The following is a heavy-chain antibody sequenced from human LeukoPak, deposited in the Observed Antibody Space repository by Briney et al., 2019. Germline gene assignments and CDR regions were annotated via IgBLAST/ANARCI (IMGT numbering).Heavy chain of an antibody. V-gene: IGHV1-2*02. J-gene: IGHJ4*02. CDR2: INPNSGGT. Sequence: GASVKVSCKASGYTFTSYGISWVRQAPGQGLEWMGWINPNSGGTNYAQKFQGRVTMTRDTSISTAYMELSRLRSDDTAVYYCARGIAVAGTLFDYWGQGTLVTVSS. D-gene: IGHD6-19*01. CDR3: ARGIAVAGTLFDY. CDR1: GYTFTSYG.